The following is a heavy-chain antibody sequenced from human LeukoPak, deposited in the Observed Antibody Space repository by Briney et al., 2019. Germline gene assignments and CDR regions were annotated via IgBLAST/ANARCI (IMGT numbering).Heavy chain of an antibody. CDR3: VRETGSSWYYFDY. CDR1: GFTFDDYA. D-gene: IGHD6-13*01. Sequence: GGFLRLSCAASGFTFDDYAMHWVRQAPGKGLEWVSGISWNSGSIGYADSVKGRFTISRDNAKNSLYLQMNSLRAEDTAVYYCVRETGSSWYYFDYWGQGTLVTVSS. CDR2: ISWNSGSI. J-gene: IGHJ4*02. V-gene: IGHV3-9*01.